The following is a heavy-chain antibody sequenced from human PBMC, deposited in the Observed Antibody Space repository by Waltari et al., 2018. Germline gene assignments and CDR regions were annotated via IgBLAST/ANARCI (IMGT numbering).Heavy chain of an antibody. D-gene: IGHD4-17*01. Sequence: VQLVQSGAEVKKPGESLKISCKASGYTFTSYDINWVRQATGQGLEWMGWMNPNSGNTGYAQKFQGRVTMTRNTSISTAYMELSSLRSEDTAVYYCARGRNYGDHVDYWGQGTLVTVSS. J-gene: IGHJ4*02. CDR1: GYTFTSYD. CDR3: ARGRNYGDHVDY. V-gene: IGHV1-8*02. CDR2: MNPNSGNT.